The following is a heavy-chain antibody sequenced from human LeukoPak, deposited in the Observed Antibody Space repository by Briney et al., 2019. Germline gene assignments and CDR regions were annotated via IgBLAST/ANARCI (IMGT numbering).Heavy chain of an antibody. D-gene: IGHD5-24*01. CDR2: ITFSSSYI. Sequence: GGSLRLSCAASGFTFSSYNMNWVRQAPGKGLEWVSSITFSSSYIYYADSVKGRFTISRDNAKNSLYLQMDSLRAEDTAVYYCARGREGYNSYVYWGQGTLVTVSS. J-gene: IGHJ4*02. V-gene: IGHV3-21*01. CDR3: ARGREGYNSYVY. CDR1: GFTFSSYN.